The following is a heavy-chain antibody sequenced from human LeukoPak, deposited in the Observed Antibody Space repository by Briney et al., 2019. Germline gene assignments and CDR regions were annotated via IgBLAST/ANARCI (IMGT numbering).Heavy chain of an antibody. CDR2: IKQVGSEK. V-gene: IGHV3-7*01. D-gene: IGHD3-10*01. CDR3: ARAMLASWMYDHGLGSYFRGWFDP. Sequence: PGGSLRLSYAASGFSFSSYWMSWVRRAPGKGLEWVANIKQVGSEKYYVDSVKDRFTISRDNAKNSLYLQMNSLRAEDTAVYYCARAMLASWMYDHGLGSYFRGWFDPWGHGILVTVSS. J-gene: IGHJ5*02. CDR1: GFSFSSYW.